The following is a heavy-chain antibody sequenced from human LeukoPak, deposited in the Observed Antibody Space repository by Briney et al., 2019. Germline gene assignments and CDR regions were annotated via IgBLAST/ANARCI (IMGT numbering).Heavy chain of an antibody. D-gene: IGHD3-22*01. V-gene: IGHV3-7*01. J-gene: IGHJ5*02. CDR1: GFTFSDYW. Sequence: GGSLRLSCAASGFTFSDYWMSWVRQAPGKGLEWVANINQDGSGEAYVDSVKGRFTISRDNAKNSLYLQMNSLRAEDTAVYYCARAQYYYDSSGAVGFDPWGQGTLVTVSS. CDR2: INQDGSGE. CDR3: ARAQYYYDSSGAVGFDP.